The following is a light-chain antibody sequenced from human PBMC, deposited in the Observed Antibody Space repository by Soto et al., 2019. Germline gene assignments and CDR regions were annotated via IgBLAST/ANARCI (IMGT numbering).Light chain of an antibody. V-gene: IGKV3-15*01. CDR1: QSVSSN. CDR2: GAS. Sequence: EIVMTESPATLSVSPGERATLSCRASQSVSSNLAWYQQKPGQAPRLLIYGASTRATGIPATFSGSGSGTEFTLTISSLQSEDFAVYYCQQYNTCPRTFGQGTKVEIK. CDR3: QQYNTCPRT. J-gene: IGKJ1*01.